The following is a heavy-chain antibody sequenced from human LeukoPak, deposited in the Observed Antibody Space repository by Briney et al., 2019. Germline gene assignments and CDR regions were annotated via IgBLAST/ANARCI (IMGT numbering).Heavy chain of an antibody. J-gene: IGHJ4*02. CDR2: ISYDGSNK. CDR3: AKVRIAVAGTASMIFDY. CDR1: GFTFSSYG. Sequence: GGSLRLSCAASGFTFSSYGMHWVRQAPGKGLEWVAVISYDGSNKYYADSVKGRFTISRDNSKNTLYLQMNSLRAEDTAVYYCAKVRIAVAGTASMIFDYWGQGTLVTVSS. D-gene: IGHD6-19*01. V-gene: IGHV3-30*18.